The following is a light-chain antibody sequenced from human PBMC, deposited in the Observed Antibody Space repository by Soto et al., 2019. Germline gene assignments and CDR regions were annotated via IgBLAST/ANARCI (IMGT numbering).Light chain of an antibody. CDR2: GAA. CDR3: QQYSDSVLT. J-gene: IGKJ4*01. CDR1: QTLTSNY. V-gene: IGKV3-20*01. Sequence: EIVLTQSPATLSLSPGERATLSCRASQTLTSNYLAWYQHKPGQAPRLLIHGAASRATGIPDRFSGSGSVTDFTLTISRLEPEDCAVYYCQQYSDSVLTFGGGTKVEIK.